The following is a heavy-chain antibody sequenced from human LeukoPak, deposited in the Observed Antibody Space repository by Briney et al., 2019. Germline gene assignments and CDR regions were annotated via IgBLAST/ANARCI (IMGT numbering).Heavy chain of an antibody. Sequence: SSETLSLTCTVSGGSISSGGYYWSWIRQHPGKGLEWIGYIYYSGSTYYNPSLKSRVTISVDRSKNQFSLKLSSVTAADTAVYYCAGTPVDTAMVAYNWFDPWGQGTLVTVSS. J-gene: IGHJ5*02. V-gene: IGHV4-31*09. CDR1: GGSISSGGYY. CDR3: AGTPVDTAMVAYNWFDP. D-gene: IGHD5-18*01. CDR2: IYYSGST.